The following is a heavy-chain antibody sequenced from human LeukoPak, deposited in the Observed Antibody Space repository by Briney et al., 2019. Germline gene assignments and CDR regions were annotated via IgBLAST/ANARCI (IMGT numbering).Heavy chain of an antibody. CDR1: GYTFTKYL. CDR3: ARTAPTMLEVTKTYYYDY. CDR2: INPQGDIT. J-gene: IGHJ4*02. Sequence: ASVKVSCKTSGYTFTKYLIHWVRQAPGQGLEWMGTINPQGDITNYAQRFQGRITLTEDTSTSTVYMELSSLTSEDTAVYYCARTAPTMLEVTKTYYYDYWGPGILVTVSS. D-gene: IGHD5-12*01. V-gene: IGHV1-46*01.